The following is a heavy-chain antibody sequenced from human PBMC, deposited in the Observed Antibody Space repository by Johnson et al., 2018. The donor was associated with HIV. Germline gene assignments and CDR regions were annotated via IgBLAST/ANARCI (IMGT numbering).Heavy chain of an antibody. V-gene: IGHV3-48*01. CDR3: ASKAAGTMHAFDI. CDR2: ISSSGSTI. CDR1: RFTFSNYA. J-gene: IGHJ3*02. D-gene: IGHD6-13*01. Sequence: VLLVESGGGVVQPGKSLRLSCSASRFTFSNYAMNWVRQAPGKGLEWVSYISSSGSTIYYADSVKGRFTISRDNSKNTLYLQMNSLRAEDTAVYYCASKAAGTMHAFDIWGQGTMVTVSS.